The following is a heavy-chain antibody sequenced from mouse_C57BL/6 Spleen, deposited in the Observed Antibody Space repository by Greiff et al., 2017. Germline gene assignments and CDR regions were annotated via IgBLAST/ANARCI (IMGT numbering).Heavy chain of an antibody. V-gene: IGHV1-47*01. CDR1: GYTFTTYP. CDR2: FHPYNDDT. CDR3: ARNYDYENYFDY. J-gene: IGHJ2*01. Sequence: VKLQESGAELVKPGASVKMSCKASGYTFTTYPIEWMKQNHGKSLEWIGNFHPYNDDTKYNEKFKGKATLTVEKSSSTVYLELSRLTSDDSAVYYCARNYDYENYFDYWGQGTTLTVSS. D-gene: IGHD2-4*01.